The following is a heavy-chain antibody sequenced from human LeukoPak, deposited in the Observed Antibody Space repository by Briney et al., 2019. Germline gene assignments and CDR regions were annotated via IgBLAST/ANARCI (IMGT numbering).Heavy chain of an antibody. D-gene: IGHD6-19*01. Sequence: ASVKVSCKVSGYTLTELSMHWLRQAPGKGLEWMEGFDPEDGETIYAQKFQGRVTMTEDTSTDTAYMELSSLRSEDTAVYYCLVWSSGWFGIDYWGQGTLVTVSS. CDR2: FDPEDGET. CDR3: LVWSSGWFGIDY. CDR1: GYTLTELS. J-gene: IGHJ4*02. V-gene: IGHV1-24*01.